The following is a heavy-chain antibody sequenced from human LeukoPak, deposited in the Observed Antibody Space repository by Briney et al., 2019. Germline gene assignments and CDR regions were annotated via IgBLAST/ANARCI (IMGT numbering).Heavy chain of an antibody. D-gene: IGHD3-3*01. CDR2: IYPSDSDT. CDR3: ARLDDPMNWFDP. J-gene: IGHJ5*02. V-gene: IGHV5-51*01. Sequence: GESLKISCKGSGYSFTSYWIAWVRQLPGKGLECMGIIYPSDSDTRYSPSFQGQVTISADKSISTAYLQWSSLKASDTAMYYCARLDDPMNWFDPWGQGTLVTVSS. CDR1: GYSFTSYW.